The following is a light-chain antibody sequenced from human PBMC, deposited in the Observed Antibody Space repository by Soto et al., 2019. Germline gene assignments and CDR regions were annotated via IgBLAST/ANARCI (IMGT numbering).Light chain of an antibody. V-gene: IGKV2-30*01. Sequence: DVVMTQSPLSLPVTLGQPASISCRSSQSLVYSDGNTDLNGFQQRPGQSPRRLIYKGSNRDSGLVRRFSGSGSDSDFSLKISRVEAQDVGVYYCRQSTHRSPLTFGPGAKVDIK. CDR2: KGS. J-gene: IGKJ3*01. CDR1: QSLVYSDGNTD. CDR3: RQSTHRSPLT.